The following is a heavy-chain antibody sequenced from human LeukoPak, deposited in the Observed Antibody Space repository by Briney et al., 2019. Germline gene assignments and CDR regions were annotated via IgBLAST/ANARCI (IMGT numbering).Heavy chain of an antibody. CDR2: INPNSGGT. CDR3: ARQYSSSWYYYYMDV. Sequence: ASVKVSCKASGYTFTGYYMHWVRQAPGQGLEWMGCINPNSGGTNYAQKFQCRVTMTRDTSISTAYMELSRRRSDDTAVYYRARQYSSSWYYYYMDVWGKGTTVTVSS. V-gene: IGHV1-2*02. CDR1: GYTFTGYY. D-gene: IGHD6-13*01. J-gene: IGHJ6*03.